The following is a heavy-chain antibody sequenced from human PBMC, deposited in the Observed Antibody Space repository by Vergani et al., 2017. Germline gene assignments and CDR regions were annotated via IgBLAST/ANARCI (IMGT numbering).Heavy chain of an antibody. CDR2: ISGSGGST. CDR1: GFPFSTYA. Sequence: EVQLLESGGGLVQPGGSLRLSCAASGFPFSTYAMSWVRQAPGKGLEWVSAISGSGGSTYYADSVKGRFTISRDNSKNTLYLQMNSLRAEDTAIYYCAKAGYYDSSGYYADWFDPWGQGTLVTVSS. V-gene: IGHV3-23*01. CDR3: AKAGYYDSSGYYADWFDP. J-gene: IGHJ5*02. D-gene: IGHD3-22*01.